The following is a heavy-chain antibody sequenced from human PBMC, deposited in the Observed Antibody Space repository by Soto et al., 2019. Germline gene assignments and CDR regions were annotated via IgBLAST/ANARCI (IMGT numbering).Heavy chain of an antibody. CDR3: ARVERGTATTVVDAFDI. CDR1: GGSVNSGNYY. Sequence: QVQLQQWGAGLLKPSETLSLTCAVFGGSVNSGNYYWSWIRQPPGKGLEWIGEMSHSGGTHFNPSLKSRFIISVDTSKNQFSLKMSSVTAADTALYYCARVERGTATTVVDAFDIWGPGTMVTVSS. J-gene: IGHJ3*02. CDR2: MSHSGGT. D-gene: IGHD1-1*01. V-gene: IGHV4-34*01.